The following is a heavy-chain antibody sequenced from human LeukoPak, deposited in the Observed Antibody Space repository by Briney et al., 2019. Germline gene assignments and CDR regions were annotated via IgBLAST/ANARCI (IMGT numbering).Heavy chain of an antibody. CDR1: GGSISSYY. V-gene: IGHV4-59*01. Sequence: PSETLSLTCSVSGGSISSYYWSWIRQPPGKGLEWIGYIYYSGSTNYNPSLKSRVTISVDTSKNQFSLKLSSVTAADTAVYYCARAHLFGDGVAWGQGTLVTVSS. D-gene: IGHD3-10*01. J-gene: IGHJ4*02. CDR2: IYYSGST. CDR3: ARAHLFGDGVA.